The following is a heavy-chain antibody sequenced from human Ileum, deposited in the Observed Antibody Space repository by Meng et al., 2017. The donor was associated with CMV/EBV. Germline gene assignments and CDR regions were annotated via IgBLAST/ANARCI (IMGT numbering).Heavy chain of an antibody. D-gene: IGHD2-8*01. CDR3: AKSTVLMVYAMTEYFQH. CDR1: GFTFSSYA. V-gene: IGHV3-23*01. Sequence: GESLKISCAASGFTFSSYAMSWVRQAPGKGLEWVSAISGSGGSTYYADSVKGRFTISRDNSKNTLYLQMNSLRAEDTAVYYCAKSTVLMVYAMTEYFQHWGQGTLVTVS. CDR2: ISGSGGST. J-gene: IGHJ1*01.